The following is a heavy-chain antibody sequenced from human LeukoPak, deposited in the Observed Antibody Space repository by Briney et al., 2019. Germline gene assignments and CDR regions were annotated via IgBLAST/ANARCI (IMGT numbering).Heavy chain of an antibody. V-gene: IGHV6-1*01. CDR1: GDSVSSNSAA. CDR2: TYHRSKWYN. J-gene: IGHJ6*03. D-gene: IGHD3-10*01. CDR3: ARGGYGSGKSYYYYYMDV. Sequence: SQTLSLTCALSGDSVSSNSAAWNWIRQSPSRGLERLGRTYHRSKWYNDYAVSVKSRITINPDTSKNQFSLQLNSVTPEDTAVDYCARGGYGSGKSYYYYYMDVWGKGTTVTISS.